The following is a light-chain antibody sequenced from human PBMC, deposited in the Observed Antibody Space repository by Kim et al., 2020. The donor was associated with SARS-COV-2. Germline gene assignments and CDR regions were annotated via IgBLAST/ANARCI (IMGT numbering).Light chain of an antibody. CDR2: GAS. Sequence: EIVLTQSPGILSLSPGDRATLSCRASQSVSTYLAWYQQRPGQSPRLLIYGASSRATGIPDRFSGSGSGTDFTLTIARLEPEDFAVYYCQHHGRSPPFTFGQRTKLEI. CDR1: QSVSTY. CDR3: QHHGRSPPFT. V-gene: IGKV3-20*01. J-gene: IGKJ2*01.